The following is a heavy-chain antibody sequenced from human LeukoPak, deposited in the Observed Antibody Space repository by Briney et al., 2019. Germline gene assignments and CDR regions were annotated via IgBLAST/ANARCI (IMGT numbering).Heavy chain of an antibody. D-gene: IGHD6-19*01. CDR2: IYPGDSDT. J-gene: IGHJ4*02. CDR3: ARRDAVAGTQPIDY. CDR1: GYIFTSYW. V-gene: IGHV5-51*01. Sequence: GESLKIFCKGSGYIFTSYWIGWVRQMPGKGLEWRGIIYPGDSDTRYSPSFEGQVTISADKSLSTAYLQWSSLKASDTAMYYCARRDAVAGTQPIDYWGQGTLVTVPS.